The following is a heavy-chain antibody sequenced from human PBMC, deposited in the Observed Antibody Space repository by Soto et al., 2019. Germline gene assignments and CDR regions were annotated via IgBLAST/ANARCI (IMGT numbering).Heavy chain of an antibody. D-gene: IGHD3-10*01. J-gene: IGHJ1*01. CDR2: IYWDDGK. CDR1: GFSLNTGGVT. Sequence: SGPTLVNPTQTLTLTCVLSGFSLNTGGVTVGWIRQPPGKALEWVALIYWDDGKRYSPSLKSRLTITKETSRNQVVLTMTNVDPEDTATYFCAHSPAPRVYFQHWGEGTLVTVSS. CDR3: AHSPAPRVYFQH. V-gene: IGHV2-5*02.